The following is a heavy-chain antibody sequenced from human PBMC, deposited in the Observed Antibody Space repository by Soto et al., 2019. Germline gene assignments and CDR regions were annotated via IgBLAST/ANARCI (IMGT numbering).Heavy chain of an antibody. CDR1: GYSFSDYH. J-gene: IGHJ6*02. Sequence: QVPLVQSGAEVKKPGASVKVSCLASGYSFSDYHIYWVRQAPGQGLEWLGRINPKSGGTSTAQKFQGWVTMTRDTSISTAYMELTRLKSDDTAVYFCARGHSTDCSNGVCSFFYNHEMDVWGQGTTVTVSS. V-gene: IGHV1-2*04. D-gene: IGHD2-8*01. CDR2: INPKSGGT. CDR3: ARGHSTDCSNGVCSFFYNHEMDV.